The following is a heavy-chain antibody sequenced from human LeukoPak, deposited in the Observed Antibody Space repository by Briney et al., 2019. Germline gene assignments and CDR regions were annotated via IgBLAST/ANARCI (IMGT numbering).Heavy chain of an antibody. V-gene: IGHV3-23*01. CDR3: AKDIAVADNWFDP. D-gene: IGHD6-19*01. CDR2: ISGSGGST. J-gene: IGHJ5*02. CDR1: GFTFSSYA. Sequence: GGSLRLSCAASGFTFSSYAMSWVRQAPGKGLEWVSAISGSGGSTYYADSVKGRFAISRDNSRNTLYLQMNSLRAEDTAVYCCAKDIAVADNWFDPWGQGTLVTVSS.